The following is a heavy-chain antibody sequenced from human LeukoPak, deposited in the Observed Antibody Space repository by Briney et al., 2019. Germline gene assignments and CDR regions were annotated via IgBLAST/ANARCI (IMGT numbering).Heavy chain of an antibody. V-gene: IGHV3-30*02. CDR2: IRYDGNNK. J-gene: IGHJ4*02. CDR3: ARTYNPDY. CDR1: GFTFSSTG. D-gene: IGHD1-14*01. Sequence: GGSLRLSCTASGFTFSSTGMHWVRQAPGKGLEWVSYIRYDGNNKYYGDSVKGRLTVSRDNSKNTLYLQMNSLRVEDTAVYYCARTYNPDYWGEGTLVTVSS.